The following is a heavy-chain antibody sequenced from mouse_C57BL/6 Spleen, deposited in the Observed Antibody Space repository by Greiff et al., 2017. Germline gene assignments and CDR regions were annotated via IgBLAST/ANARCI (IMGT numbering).Heavy chain of an antibody. CDR3: ARSGGDSSGYVEVY. V-gene: IGHV1-80*01. CDR2: IYPGDGDT. Sequence: QVQLQQPGTELVKPGASVKISCKASGYEFSSYWMNWVKQRPGKGLEWIGQIYPGDGDTNYNGKFKGKATLTADKSSSTAYMQLSSLTSEDSAVYFCARSGGDSSGYVEVYWGQGTTLTVSS. D-gene: IGHD3-2*02. CDR1: GYEFSSYW. J-gene: IGHJ2*01.